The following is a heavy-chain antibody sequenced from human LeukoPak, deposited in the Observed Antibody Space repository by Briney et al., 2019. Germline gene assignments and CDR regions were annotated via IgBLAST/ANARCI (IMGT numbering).Heavy chain of an antibody. CDR1: GGSISIYY. J-gene: IGHJ3*02. D-gene: IGHD5-18*01. CDR3: ASNTAMVSVAFDI. Sequence: SETLSLTCTVSGGSISIYYWSWIRQPPGKGLEWIGYIYYSGSTYYNPSLKSRVTISVDTSKNQFSLKLSSVTAADTAVYYCASNTAMVSVAFDIWGQGTMVTVSS. V-gene: IGHV4-59*08. CDR2: IYYSGST.